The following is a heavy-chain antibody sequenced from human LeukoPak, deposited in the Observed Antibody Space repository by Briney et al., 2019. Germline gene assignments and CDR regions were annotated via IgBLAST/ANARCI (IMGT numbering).Heavy chain of an antibody. CDR3: AKVVVVPAATTKTYYFDF. CDR1: GFTFSSYA. D-gene: IGHD2-2*01. V-gene: IGHV3-23*01. CDR2: ISVAAGST. Sequence: GGSLRLSCAASGFTFSSYAMTWVRQAPGKGLEWVSGISVAAGSTYYADSVKGRFTISRDNSKNTLYLQMNSLRAEDTAVYYCAKVVVVPAATTKTYYFDFWGQGTLVTVSS. J-gene: IGHJ4*02.